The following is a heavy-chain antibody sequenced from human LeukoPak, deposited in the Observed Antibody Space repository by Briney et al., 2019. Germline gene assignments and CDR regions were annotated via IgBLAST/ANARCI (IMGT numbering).Heavy chain of an antibody. CDR1: GYTFTNYG. J-gene: IGHJ3*02. CDR2: ISGYNGNT. D-gene: IGHD1-1*01. Sequence: ASVKVSCKASGYTFTNYGITWARQAPGQGLEWMGWISGYNGNTNYAQRLQGRVTMTTDTTTSTAYIELRSLRSDDTAVYYCGRGWNGHFDIWGQGTMVTVSS. CDR3: GRGWNGHFDI. V-gene: IGHV1-18*01.